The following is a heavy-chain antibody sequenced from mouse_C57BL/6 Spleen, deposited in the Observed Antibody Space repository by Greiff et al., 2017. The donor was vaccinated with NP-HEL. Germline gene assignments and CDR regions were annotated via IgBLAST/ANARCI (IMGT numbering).Heavy chain of an antibody. D-gene: IGHD4-1*01. V-gene: IGHV5-17*01. CDR2: ISSGSSTI. CDR3: GRGGLTGPFAY. J-gene: IGHJ3*01. CDR1: GFTFSDYG. Sequence: EVQRVESGGGLVKPGGSLKLSCAASGFTFSDYGMHWVRQAPEKGLEWVAYISSGSSTIYYADTVKGRVTISRDNAKNTLFLQITSLRSEDTAMYYCGRGGLTGPFAYWGQGTLVTVSA.